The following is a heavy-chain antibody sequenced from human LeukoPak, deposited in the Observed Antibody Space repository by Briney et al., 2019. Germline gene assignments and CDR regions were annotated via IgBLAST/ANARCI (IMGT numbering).Heavy chain of an antibody. CDR1: GLTFRSYA. D-gene: IGHD5-24*01. CDR2: ISGSGTTT. Sequence: HTGGSLRLSCAASGLTFRSYAMTWVRQAPGKGLEWVSSISGSGTTTYFADSVKGRFTISRDNSKGSLYLQMNSLRDEDTAIYYCAHDRGYNYPFRYFDHWGQGTLVTVSS. V-gene: IGHV3-23*01. CDR3: AHDRGYNYPFRYFDH. J-gene: IGHJ4*02.